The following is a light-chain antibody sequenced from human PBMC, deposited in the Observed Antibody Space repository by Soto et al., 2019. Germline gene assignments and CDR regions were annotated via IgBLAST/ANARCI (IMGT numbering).Light chain of an antibody. CDR2: RND. CDR1: SSNIGTNY. J-gene: IGLJ3*02. CDR3: AAWDDSLSDPV. V-gene: IGLV1-47*01. Sequence: QSVLTQPPSASETPGQRVTISCSGSSSNIGTNYVYWYQQVAGTAPKLLIHRNDRRPSGVPDRFSGSKSGTSASLAISGLRSEDEADYYCAAWDDSLSDPVFGGGTQLTVL.